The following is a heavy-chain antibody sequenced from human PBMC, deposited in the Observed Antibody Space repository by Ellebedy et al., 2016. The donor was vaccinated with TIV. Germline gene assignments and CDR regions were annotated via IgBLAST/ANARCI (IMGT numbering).Heavy chain of an antibody. D-gene: IGHD1-26*01. CDR2: ISSSGAYA. Sequence: GGSLRLSCAGSGFTFSNAWMSWVRQAPGMGLEWVAVISSSGAYAQFADSVKGRFTLSRDNSKNTLSLQMDSLRPEDTAVYYCARDSRVVGAGNYNSLGYWGQGTLVIVSS. V-gene: IGHV3-30*03. J-gene: IGHJ4*02. CDR3: ARDSRVVGAGNYNSLGY. CDR1: GFTFSNAW.